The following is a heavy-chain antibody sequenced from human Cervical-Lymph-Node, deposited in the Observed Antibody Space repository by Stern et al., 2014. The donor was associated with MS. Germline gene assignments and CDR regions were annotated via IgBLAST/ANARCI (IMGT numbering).Heavy chain of an antibody. CDR1: GLTFSTSV. D-gene: IGHD2/OR15-2a*01. CDR2: VWNDGSKE. Sequence: MQLVESGGGVVQPGRSLRLSCVASGLTFSTSVMHWVRQAPGKGLEWVAVVWNDGSKEHFTESVKVRFSTSRDTAKNTLHLQMSSLRAEDTAVYFCATSTASDAFDIWGQGTLVTVSS. CDR3: ATSTASDAFDI. V-gene: IGHV3-33*01. J-gene: IGHJ3*02.